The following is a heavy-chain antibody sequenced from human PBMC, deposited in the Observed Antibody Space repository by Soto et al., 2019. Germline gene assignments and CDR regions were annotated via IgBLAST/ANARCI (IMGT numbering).Heavy chain of an antibody. CDR3: ARHTPAISISDH. D-gene: IGHD2-15*01. V-gene: IGHV4-39*01. CDR1: GGSSGSSSYY. Sequence: PSETLCLTSTVAGGSSGSSSYYWGWIRQPPGKGLEWIGSIYYSGSTYYNPSLKSRVTISVDTSKNQFSLKLSSVTAADTAVYYCARHTPAISISDHWGQGTLVTVSS. CDR2: IYYSGST. J-gene: IGHJ4*02.